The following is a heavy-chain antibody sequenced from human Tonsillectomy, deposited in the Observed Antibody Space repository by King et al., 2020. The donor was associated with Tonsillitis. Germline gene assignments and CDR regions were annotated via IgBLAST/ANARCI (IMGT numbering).Heavy chain of an antibody. CDR2: ITASGGSP. V-gene: IGHV3-23*04. D-gene: IGHD2-21*02. J-gene: IGHJ5*02. CDR3: AKMTNVVVTANCFDP. CDR1: GFTFSSYA. Sequence: EVQLVESGGGLVQPGKSLRLSCATSGFTFSSYAMTWVRQAPGKGLEWVSTITASGGSPYYADSVKGRFTISRDNSKNTIFLQMNSLRAEYTAVYYCAKMTNVVVTANCFDPWGQGTLVTVSS.